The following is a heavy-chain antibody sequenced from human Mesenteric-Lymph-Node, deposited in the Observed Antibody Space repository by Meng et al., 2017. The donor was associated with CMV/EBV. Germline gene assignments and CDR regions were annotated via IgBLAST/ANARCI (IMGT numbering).Heavy chain of an antibody. D-gene: IGHD1-1*01. V-gene: IGHV3-30*03. CDR2: NSYDGSNN. CDR3: ARVERGNSGTT. CDR1: GSSFISYY. Sequence: VGLLGCWGAGFQPGTSFRLSCAASGSSFISYYRHVGRQAARKKLGVVAVNSYDGSNNTSSASVKSPLTISSVNSKNTLYLQLISLRAADTAVYYCARVERGNSGTTWGQGTLVTVSS. J-gene: IGHJ5*02.